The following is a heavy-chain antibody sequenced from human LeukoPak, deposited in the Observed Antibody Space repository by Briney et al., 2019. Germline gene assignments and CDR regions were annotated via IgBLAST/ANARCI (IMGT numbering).Heavy chain of an antibody. Sequence: GGSLRLSCASSGFTFSSYWMSWVRQAPGKGLEWVANIKQDGSEKYFVDSVKGRFTISRDNAKNSLYLQMNSLRAEDTAVYYCARDPRIAAAGGGGYWGQGTLVTVSS. CDR1: GFTFSSYW. CDR2: IKQDGSEK. J-gene: IGHJ4*02. V-gene: IGHV3-7*01. D-gene: IGHD6-13*01. CDR3: ARDPRIAAAGGGGY.